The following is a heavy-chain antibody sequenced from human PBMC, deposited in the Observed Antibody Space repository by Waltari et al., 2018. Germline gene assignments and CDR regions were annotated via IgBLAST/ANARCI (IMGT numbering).Heavy chain of an antibody. CDR3: ATSWIWSVGVSDTGPDAVDI. CDR1: VGSINSSY. V-gene: IGHV4-59*01. CDR2: VYYSGNA. D-gene: IGHD3-3*01. Sequence: QVQLQESGPGLVKPSETLSLTCTVSVGSINSSYWSWIRQPPGKGLEWIAYVYYSGNANYNPALMYRVTISLVTSTNQVSLKLRSVTAADTAVYYCATSWIWSVGVSDTGPDAVDIWGQGTMVTVSS. J-gene: IGHJ3*02.